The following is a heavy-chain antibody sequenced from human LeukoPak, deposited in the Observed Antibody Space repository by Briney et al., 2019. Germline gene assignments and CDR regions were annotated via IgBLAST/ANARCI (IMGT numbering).Heavy chain of an antibody. Sequence: SETLSLTCAVYGGSFSGYYWSWIRQPPGKGLEWIGEINHSGSTNYNPSLKSRVTISVDTSKYQFSLKLSSVTAADTAVYYCARAGIAAAAAWFDPWGQGTLVTVSS. CDR3: ARAGIAAAAAWFDP. V-gene: IGHV4-34*01. CDR1: GGSFSGYY. J-gene: IGHJ5*02. CDR2: INHSGST. D-gene: IGHD6-13*01.